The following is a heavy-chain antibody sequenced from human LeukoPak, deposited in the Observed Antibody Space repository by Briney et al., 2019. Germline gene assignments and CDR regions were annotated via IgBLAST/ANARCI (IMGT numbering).Heavy chain of an antibody. D-gene: IGHD5-24*01. J-gene: IGHJ4*02. CDR2: IIPNFGTT. Sequence: GASVKVSCKASGDTFSSYAISWVRQAPGQGLEWMGGIIPNFGTTNYAQKLQGRVTITADASTSTAYMELRSLRSDDTAVYYCARRDGYKRERTFDYWGQGTLVTVSS. CDR3: ARRDGYKRERTFDY. CDR1: GDTFSSYA. V-gene: IGHV1-69*13.